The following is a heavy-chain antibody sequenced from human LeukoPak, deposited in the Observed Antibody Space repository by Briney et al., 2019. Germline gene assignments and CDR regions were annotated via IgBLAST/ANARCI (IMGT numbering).Heavy chain of an antibody. Sequence: PSQTLSLTCTVSGGSISSGDYYWSWIRQPPGKGLEWIGYIYYSGSTYYNPSLKSRVTISVDTSKNQFSLKLSSVTAADTAVYYCARGLAYYYDSSGYYGPEYFQRWGQGTLVTVSS. V-gene: IGHV4-30-4*01. D-gene: IGHD3-22*01. CDR3: ARGLAYYYDSSGYYGPEYFQR. J-gene: IGHJ1*01. CDR2: IYYSGST. CDR1: GGSISSGDYY.